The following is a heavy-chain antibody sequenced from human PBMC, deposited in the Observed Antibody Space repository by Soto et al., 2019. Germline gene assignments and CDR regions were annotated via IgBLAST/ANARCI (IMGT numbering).Heavy chain of an antibody. Sequence: ASVKVSCKASGGTFSSHAISWVRQAPGQGLEWMGGIIPIFGTANYAQKFQGRVTITADESTSTAYMELSSLRSEDTAVYYCARDRYCSGGSCYGYFDYWGQGTLVTVSS. D-gene: IGHD2-15*01. V-gene: IGHV1-69*13. J-gene: IGHJ4*02. CDR3: ARDRYCSGGSCYGYFDY. CDR2: IIPIFGTA. CDR1: GGTFSSHA.